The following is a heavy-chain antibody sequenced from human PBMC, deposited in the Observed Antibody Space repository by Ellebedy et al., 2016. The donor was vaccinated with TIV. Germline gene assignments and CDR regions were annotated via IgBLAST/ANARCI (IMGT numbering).Heavy chain of an antibody. CDR3: AKGTWIQLWLGY. CDR2: ISGNGGST. D-gene: IGHD5-18*01. J-gene: IGHJ4*02. V-gene: IGHV3-23*01. Sequence: PGGSLRLSCAVSGFTFSNYAVHWVRQAPGKGLEWVSAISGNGGSTHYEDSVKCRFTVSRDNSKNTLYLQMNSLRAEDTAVYYCAKGTWIQLWLGYWGQGTLVTVSS. CDR1: GFTFSNYA.